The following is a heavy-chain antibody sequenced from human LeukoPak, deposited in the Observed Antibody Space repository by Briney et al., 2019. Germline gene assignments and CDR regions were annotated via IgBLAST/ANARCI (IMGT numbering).Heavy chain of an antibody. D-gene: IGHD3-22*01. V-gene: IGHV4-34*01. CDR1: GFTFSNYG. Sequence: GSLSLSCAASGFTFSNYGMHWVRQAPGKGLEWIGEINHSGSTNYNPSLKSRVTISVDTSKNQFSLKLSSVTAADTAVYYCARKRAPYDSSGYYYRQGFDIWGQGTMVTVSS. CDR3: ARKRAPYDSSGYYYRQGFDI. CDR2: INHSGST. J-gene: IGHJ3*02.